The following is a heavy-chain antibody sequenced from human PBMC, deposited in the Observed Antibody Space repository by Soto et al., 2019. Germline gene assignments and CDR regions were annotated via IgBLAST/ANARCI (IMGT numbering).Heavy chain of an antibody. D-gene: IGHD2-15*01. Sequence: ASVKVSCKASGYTFTSYGISWVRQAPGQGLEWMGWISAYNGNTNYAQKLQGRVTMTTDTSTSTAYMELRSLRSDDTAVYYCARDRPLRYCSGGSCPRSGRFDPWGQGTLVTVSS. V-gene: IGHV1-18*01. J-gene: IGHJ5*02. CDR1: GYTFTSYG. CDR2: ISAYNGNT. CDR3: ARDRPLRYCSGGSCPRSGRFDP.